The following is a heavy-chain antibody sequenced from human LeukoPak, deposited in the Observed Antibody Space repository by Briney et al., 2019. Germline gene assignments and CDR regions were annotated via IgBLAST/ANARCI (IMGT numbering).Heavy chain of an antibody. Sequence: GGSLRLSCAASGFTFSSYEMNWVRQAPGKGLEWVSYISSSGSTIYYADSVKGRFTISRDNAKNSLYLQMNSLRAEDTAVYYCAREEETVGASDYWGQGTLVTVSS. V-gene: IGHV3-48*03. J-gene: IGHJ4*02. CDR2: ISSSGSTI. CDR1: GFTFSSYE. CDR3: AREEETVGASDY. D-gene: IGHD1-26*01.